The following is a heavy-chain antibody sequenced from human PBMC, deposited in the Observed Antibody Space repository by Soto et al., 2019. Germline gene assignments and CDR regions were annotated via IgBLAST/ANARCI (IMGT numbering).Heavy chain of an antibody. J-gene: IGHJ5*01. CDR3: ARLIGNSWLDS. CDR2: TYYRSKWDY. Sequence: SQTLSLTCAISGDSVSTNSATWDWIRQSPSRGLEWLGRTYYRSKWDYDYTASVKGRININPDTSNNQVSLHLDSVTPDDTAVYYCARLIGNSWLDSWGQGTLLTVSS. V-gene: IGHV6-1*01. D-gene: IGHD2-8*01. CDR1: GDSVSTNSAT.